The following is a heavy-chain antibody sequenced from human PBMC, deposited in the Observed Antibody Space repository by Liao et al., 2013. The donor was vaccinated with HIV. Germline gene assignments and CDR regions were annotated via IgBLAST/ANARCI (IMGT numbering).Heavy chain of an antibody. CDR1: GGSISSGTYY. J-gene: IGHJ2*01. CDR2: VFASGTT. Sequence: QVQLQESGPGLVTPSQTLSLTCTVSGGSISSGTYYWSWIRQPAGKGLEWIGRVFASGTTNYNPSLKSRVTISADTSKNQFSLNLSSVTAADTAMYYCARVSGSYPNWYFDLWGRGTLVTVPS. V-gene: IGHV4-61*02. D-gene: IGHD1-26*01. CDR3: ARVSGSYPNWYFDL.